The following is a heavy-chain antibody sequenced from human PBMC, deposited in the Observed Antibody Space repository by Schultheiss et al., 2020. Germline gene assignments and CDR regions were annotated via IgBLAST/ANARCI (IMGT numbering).Heavy chain of an antibody. CDR3: AKDGRPGTTYHFDY. CDR1: GFTFDDYA. Sequence: GGSLRLSCAASGFTFDDYAMHWVRQAPGKGLEWVSGISWNSGSIGYADSVKGRFTISRDNAKNSLYLQMNSLRAEDTALYYCAKDGRPGTTYHFDYWGQGTLVNVSS. J-gene: IGHJ4*02. CDR2: ISWNSGSI. V-gene: IGHV3-9*01. D-gene: IGHD1-7*01.